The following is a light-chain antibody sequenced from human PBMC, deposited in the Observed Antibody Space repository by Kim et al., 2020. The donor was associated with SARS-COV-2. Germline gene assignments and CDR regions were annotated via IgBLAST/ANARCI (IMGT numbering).Light chain of an antibody. J-gene: IGLJ1*01. CDR1: SSNIGSNS. CDR3: ATWDDSLNGYV. Sequence: GQRVTISCSGASSNIGSNSVNWYQQLPGTAPKLLIYRNNQRPSGVPDRFSGSKSGTSASLAISGLQSEDEGDYYCATWDDSLNGYVFGTGTQLTVL. CDR2: RNN. V-gene: IGLV1-44*01.